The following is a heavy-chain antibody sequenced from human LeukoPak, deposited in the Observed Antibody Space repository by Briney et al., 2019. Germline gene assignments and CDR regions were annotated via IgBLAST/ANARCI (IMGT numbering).Heavy chain of an antibody. J-gene: IGHJ6*02. D-gene: IGHD3-10*02. CDR2: VNWNGISR. Sequence: GGSLRLSCAASGFTFYDYGMSWVRQAPGKGLEWGSGVNWNGISRDYANLVQGRFNIPRDNEKNSLFLPMNRLRAEDTAVCYCARDQVTMSDPMDYYGIDVWGQGPTVPVS. CDR3: ARDQVTMSDPMDYYGIDV. CDR1: GFTFYDYG. V-gene: IGHV3-20*04.